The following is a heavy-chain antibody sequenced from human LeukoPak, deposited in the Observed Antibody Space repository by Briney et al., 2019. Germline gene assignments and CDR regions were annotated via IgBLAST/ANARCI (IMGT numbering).Heavy chain of an antibody. CDR1: GGSISSGDYY. Sequence: TPSETLSLTCTVSGGSISSGDYYWSWIRQPPGKGLEWVGYIYYSGSTYYNPSLKSRVTISVDTSKNQFSLKLSSVTAADTAVYYCAREGAAAGIKYNWFDPWGQGTLVTVSS. CDR3: AREGAAAGIKYNWFDP. J-gene: IGHJ5*02. CDR2: IYYSGST. V-gene: IGHV4-30-4*08. D-gene: IGHD6-13*01.